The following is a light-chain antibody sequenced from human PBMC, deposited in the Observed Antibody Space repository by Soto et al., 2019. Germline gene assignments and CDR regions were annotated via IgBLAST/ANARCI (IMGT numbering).Light chain of an antibody. CDR3: QQYNNWLTP. V-gene: IGKV3-15*01. CDR2: GAS. Sequence: EIVMTQSPATLSVSPGERATLSCRASECVRNNLAWYQHKVGQAPRILINGASTRATGVPARISGSGSGTEFTLTISSLESEDFAVYYCQQYNNWLTPFGQGTRLEIK. J-gene: IGKJ5*01. CDR1: ECVRNN.